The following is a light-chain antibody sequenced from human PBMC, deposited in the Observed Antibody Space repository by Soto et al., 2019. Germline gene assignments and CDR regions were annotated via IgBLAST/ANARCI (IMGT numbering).Light chain of an antibody. V-gene: IGKV1-27*01. CDR2: AAS. J-gene: IGKJ1*01. Sequence: DIQMTQSPSSLSASIGDKVTITCRASQGIGNFLAWYQQKPGKPPKLLMYAASSLQSGVPSRFSGSGVGTDFTLTISSLQPEDVASYYSQKYDSAPWTFGQGTKVEIK. CDR1: QGIGNF. CDR3: QKYDSAPWT.